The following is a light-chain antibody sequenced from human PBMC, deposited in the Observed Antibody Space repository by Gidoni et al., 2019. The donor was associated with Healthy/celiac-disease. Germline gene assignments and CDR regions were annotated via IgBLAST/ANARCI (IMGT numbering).Light chain of an antibody. CDR2: EVS. CDR1: SSDVGSYNR. V-gene: IGLV2-18*02. J-gene: IGLJ1*01. CDR3: SSYTSSSTYV. Sequence: QSALTQPPSVSGSPGPSVTISCTGTSSDVGSYNRVSWYQQPPGTAPKLMIYEVSNRPSGVPDRFSGSKSGNTASLTISGLQAEDEADYYCSSYTSSSTYVFGTGTKVTVL.